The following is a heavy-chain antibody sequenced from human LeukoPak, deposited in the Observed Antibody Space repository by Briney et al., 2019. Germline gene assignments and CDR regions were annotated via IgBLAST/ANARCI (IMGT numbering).Heavy chain of an antibody. CDR3: ARDIYYYDSSGYLPLYYFDY. CDR1: SGSISSSSYY. V-gene: IGHV4-39*07. CDR2: MYYSGTT. D-gene: IGHD3-22*01. J-gene: IGHJ4*02. Sequence: SETLSLTCTVSSGSISSSSYYWGWIRQPPGKGLEWIGSMYYSGTTYYNPSLKSRVTISLDTSKNQFSLKLSSVTAADTAVYYCARDIYYYDSSGYLPLYYFDYWGQGTLVTVSS.